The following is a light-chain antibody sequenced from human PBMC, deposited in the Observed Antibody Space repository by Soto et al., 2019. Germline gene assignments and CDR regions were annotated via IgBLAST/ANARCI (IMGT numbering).Light chain of an antibody. J-gene: IGKJ1*01. Sequence: EIVMTQSPATLSVSPGERASLSCRVSQSVSSNLAWYQQKPGQTPRLLIYDASNRPTGIPARFSGSGSGTDFPLTISSLEPEDSAVYYCQQNVGMHTFGQGTKVDIK. CDR3: QQNVGMHT. CDR1: QSVSSN. V-gene: IGKV3D-15*01. CDR2: DAS.